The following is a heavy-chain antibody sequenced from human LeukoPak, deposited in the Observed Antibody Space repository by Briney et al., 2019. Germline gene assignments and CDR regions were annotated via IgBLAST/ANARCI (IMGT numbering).Heavy chain of an antibody. J-gene: IGHJ5*02. CDR1: GGSISGYH. Sequence: RPSETLSLTCTVTGGSISGYHWNWIRQSSGKGLEWIANIFYTGNADYNPSLKSRVTISVDTSKNEISLILSSVTAADTAVYYCARKTYCSGGRCYGENWFDPWGQGTLVTVSS. D-gene: IGHD2-15*01. CDR3: ARKTYCSGGRCYGENWFDP. CDR2: IFYTGNA. V-gene: IGHV4-59*08.